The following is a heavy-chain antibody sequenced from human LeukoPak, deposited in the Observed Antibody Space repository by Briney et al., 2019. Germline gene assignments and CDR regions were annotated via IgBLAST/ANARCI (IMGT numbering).Heavy chain of an antibody. CDR3: ARAHYGVPPRYFDY. V-gene: IGHV4-31*01. J-gene: IGHJ4*02. CDR2: IYYSGST. D-gene: IGHD3-10*01. Sequence: TPSLTCTVSGGSISSGGYYWSWIRQNPGKGLEWIGYIYYSGSTYYNPSLKSHVIISVDTSKNQFSLKLSSVTAADTAVYYCARAHYGVPPRYFDYWDQGTLVTVSS. CDR1: GGSISSGGYY.